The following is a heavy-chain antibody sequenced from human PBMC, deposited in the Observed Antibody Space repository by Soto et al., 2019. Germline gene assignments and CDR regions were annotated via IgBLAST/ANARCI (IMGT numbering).Heavy chain of an antibody. CDR1: GDSVSSGSYY. Sequence: PSENPSLTCTVYGDSVSSGSYYWSWIRQPPGKGLEWIGYIYYSGSTNYNPSLKSRVTISVDTSKNQFSLKLSSVTAADTAVYYCARDEVGDSAFHYWCQANLVTLSS. V-gene: IGHV4-61*01. J-gene: IGHJ4*02. CDR2: IYYSGST. D-gene: IGHD2-21*01. CDR3: ARDEVGDSAFHY.